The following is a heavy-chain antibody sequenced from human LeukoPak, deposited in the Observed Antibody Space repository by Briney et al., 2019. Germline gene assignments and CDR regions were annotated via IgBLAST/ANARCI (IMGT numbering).Heavy chain of an antibody. CDR2: IYYSGST. D-gene: IGHD6-19*01. CDR1: GGSISSGVYY. Sequence: PSETLSLTCTVSGGSISSGVYYWSWIRQHPGKGLEWIGYIYYSGSTYYNPSLKSRVTISVDTSKNQFSLKLSSVTAADTAVYYCARAAGSPPYWYFDLWGRGTLVTVSS. V-gene: IGHV4-31*03. J-gene: IGHJ2*01. CDR3: ARAAGSPPYWYFDL.